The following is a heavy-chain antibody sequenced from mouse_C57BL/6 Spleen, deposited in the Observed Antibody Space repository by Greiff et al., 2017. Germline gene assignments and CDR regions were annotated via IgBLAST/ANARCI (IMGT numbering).Heavy chain of an antibody. J-gene: IGHJ3*01. V-gene: IGHV1-85*01. CDR3: ARGNYSNLAWFAY. CDR1: GYTFTSYD. D-gene: IGHD2-5*01. CDR2: IYPRDGST. Sequence: QVQLQQSGPELVKPGASVKLSCKASGYTFTSYDINWVQQRPGQGLEWIGWIYPRDGSTKYNEKFKGKATLTVDTSSSTAYMELHSLTSEDSAVYFCARGNYSNLAWFAYWGQGTLVTVSA.